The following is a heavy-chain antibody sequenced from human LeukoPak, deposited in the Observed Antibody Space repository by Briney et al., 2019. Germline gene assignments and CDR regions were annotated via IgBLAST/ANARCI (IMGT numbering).Heavy chain of an antibody. CDR2: ISHDGSNK. CDR1: GFTFSSYG. CDR3: ARGTTFDY. Sequence: RGSLRLSCAAYGFTFSSYGMHWVRHAPGKGLEWVAVISHDGSNKYYADSVKGRFSISRDNSKKTLYLQMKSLRAEDMAVYYCARGTTFDYWGQGTLVTVSS. D-gene: IGHD4-17*01. V-gene: IGHV3-30*03. J-gene: IGHJ4*02.